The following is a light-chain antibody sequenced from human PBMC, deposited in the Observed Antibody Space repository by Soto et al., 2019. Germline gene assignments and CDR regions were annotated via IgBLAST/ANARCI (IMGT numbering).Light chain of an antibody. J-gene: IGKJ1*01. CDR3: QQYESSPRT. CDR2: GAS. V-gene: IGKV3-15*01. CDR1: QSVDSS. Sequence: EIVMTQSPAILSLSPGERATLSCRASQSVDSSLAWYQQKPGQAPRLLIHGASTRAPGVPARFSGSGSGTDFTLTISRLEPEDFVVYYCQQYESSPRTFGQGTKVDIK.